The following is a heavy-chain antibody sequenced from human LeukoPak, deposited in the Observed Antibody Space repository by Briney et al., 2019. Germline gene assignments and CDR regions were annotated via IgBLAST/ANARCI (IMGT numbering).Heavy chain of an antibody. CDR1: GFTFSSYG. CDR3: ARLDYSDSSGYPDY. Sequence: GGSLRLSCAASGFTFSSYGMHWVRQAPGKGLEWVAFIRYDGSNKYYADSVKGRFTISRDKAKNSLYLQINSPRAEDTAVYFFARLDYSDSSGYPDYWGQGTLVTVSS. J-gene: IGHJ4*02. V-gene: IGHV3-30*02. D-gene: IGHD3-22*01. CDR2: IRYDGSNK.